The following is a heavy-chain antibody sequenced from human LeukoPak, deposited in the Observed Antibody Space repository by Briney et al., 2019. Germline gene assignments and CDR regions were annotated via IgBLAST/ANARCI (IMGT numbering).Heavy chain of an antibody. J-gene: IGHJ5*02. Sequence: SGTLSPTFALYGGSFRGLHWSWFPQPPGKGRGWVGAINHSGSTNYNPSLKSRVTISVDTSKNQFSLKLSSVTAADTAVYYCARGGTIVVVPSWFDPWGQGTLVTVSS. CDR3: ARGGTIVVVPSWFDP. CDR1: GGSFRGLH. D-gene: IGHD2-2*01. V-gene: IGHV4-34*01. CDR2: INHSGST.